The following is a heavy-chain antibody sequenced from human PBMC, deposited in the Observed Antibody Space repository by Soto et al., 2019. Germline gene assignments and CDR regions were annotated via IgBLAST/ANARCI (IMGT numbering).Heavy chain of an antibody. CDR3: AIFRPSSWEIVATDNDWRDAFDI. CDR1: GYTFTSYY. Sequence: QVQLVQSGAEVKKPGASVKVSCKASGYTFTSYYMHWVRQAPGQGLEWMGIINPSGGSTSYAQKFPGRVTMTRDTSTSTVYMELSSLRSEDTAVYYCAIFRPSSWEIVATDNDWRDAFDIWGQGTMVTVSS. J-gene: IGHJ3*02. D-gene: IGHD5-12*01. V-gene: IGHV1-46*01. CDR2: INPSGGST.